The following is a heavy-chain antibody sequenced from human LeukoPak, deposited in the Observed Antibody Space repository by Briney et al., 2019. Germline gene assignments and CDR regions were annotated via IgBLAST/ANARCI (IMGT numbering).Heavy chain of an antibody. CDR3: ARDRERTYYYDSSGYNH. V-gene: IGHV7-4-1*02. D-gene: IGHD3-22*01. Sequence: ASVKVSCKASGHTFTSYAMNWVRQAPGQGLEWMGWINTNTGNPTYAQGFTGRFVFSLDTSVSTAYLQISSLKAEDTAVYYCARDRERTYYYDSSGYNHWGQGTLVTVSS. J-gene: IGHJ5*02. CDR1: GHTFTSYA. CDR2: INTNTGNP.